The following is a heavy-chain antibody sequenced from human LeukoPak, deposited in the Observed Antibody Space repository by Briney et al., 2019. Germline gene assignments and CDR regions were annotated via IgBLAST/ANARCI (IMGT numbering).Heavy chain of an antibody. J-gene: IGHJ4*02. Sequence: SETLSLTCTVSDGSISIYYWSWIRQPPGRGLEWIGYVYSSGNTNYSPSLKGRAIISADTSKNQFSLKLTSVTAADTAVYYCVRDRELTYWGQGILVTVSS. D-gene: IGHD3-10*01. V-gene: IGHV4-4*08. CDR3: VRDRELTY. CDR2: VYSSGNT. CDR1: DGSISIYY.